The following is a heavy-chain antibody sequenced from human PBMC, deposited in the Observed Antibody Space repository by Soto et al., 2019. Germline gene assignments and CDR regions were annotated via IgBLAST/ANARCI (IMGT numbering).Heavy chain of an antibody. V-gene: IGHV4-30-2*01. Sequence: QLQLQESGSGLVNPSQTLSLTCTVSGASITSGSYSWSWIRQAQGKGLEWIGNIHVTGYTAFSPSLKRRVNMSVDTSKNQFSLNVNSVTAADTAVYFCARGGALRLSGHVPLAFWGQGTLVTVS. D-gene: IGHD5-12*01. CDR1: GASITSGSYS. CDR3: ARGGALRLSGHVPLAF. CDR2: IHVTGYT. J-gene: IGHJ4*02.